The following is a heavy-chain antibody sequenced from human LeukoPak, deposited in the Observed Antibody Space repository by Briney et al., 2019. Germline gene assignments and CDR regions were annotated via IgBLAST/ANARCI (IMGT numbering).Heavy chain of an antibody. CDR1: GYTLTELS. J-gene: IGHJ5*02. Sequence: ASVKVSCKVSGYTLTELSMHWVRQAPGKGLEWMGGFDPEDGETIYAQKFQGRVTMTEDTSTDTAYMELSSLRSEDTAVYYCATATYSGSYHHWFDPWGQGTLVTVSS. D-gene: IGHD1-26*01. CDR3: ATATYSGSYHHWFDP. V-gene: IGHV1-24*01. CDR2: FDPEDGET.